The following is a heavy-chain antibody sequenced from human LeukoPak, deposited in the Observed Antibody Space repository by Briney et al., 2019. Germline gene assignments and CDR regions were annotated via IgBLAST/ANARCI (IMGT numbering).Heavy chain of an antibody. CDR3: TTESHSSGWFRVY. V-gene: IGHV3-15*01. Sequence: GGSLRLSCAASGFTFSNAWMSWVRQAPGKGLEWVGRIKSKTDGGTTDYAAPVKGRFTISRDDSKNTLYLQMNSLKTEDTAVYYCTTESHSSGWFRVYWGQGTLVTVSS. CDR1: GFTFSNAW. CDR2: IKSKTDGGTT. J-gene: IGHJ4*02. D-gene: IGHD6-19*01.